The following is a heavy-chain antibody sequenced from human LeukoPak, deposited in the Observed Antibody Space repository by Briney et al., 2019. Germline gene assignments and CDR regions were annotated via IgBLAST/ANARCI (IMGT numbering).Heavy chain of an antibody. CDR1: GFTFSTHW. J-gene: IGHJ6*02. CDR3: ASLLTPYHGSGGGGVDV. V-gene: IGHV3-74*01. CDR2: ISGDGSMT. D-gene: IGHD3-10*01. Sequence: GGSLRLSRAASGFTFSTHWMYWVSHAPGKELVWVSRISGDGSMTSYADSVKGRFTISRDNAKDTLFLKMTSLRVEDTAVYSCASLLTPYHGSGGGGVDVWGQGTTVTVSS.